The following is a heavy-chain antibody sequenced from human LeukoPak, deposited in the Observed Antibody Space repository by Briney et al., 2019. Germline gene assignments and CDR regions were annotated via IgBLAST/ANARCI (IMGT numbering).Heavy chain of an antibody. D-gene: IGHD2-2*01. V-gene: IGHV3-30-3*01. J-gene: IGHJ4*02. CDR1: GFTFSSYA. CDR3: ARGDAYALNF. CDR2: ISYDGSNK. Sequence: GSLRLSCAASGFTFSSYAMHWVRQAPGKGLEWVAVISYDGSNKYYADSVKGRFTISRDNAKNTLYLQMNSLRAEDTAVYSCARGDAYALNFWGQGTLVTVSS.